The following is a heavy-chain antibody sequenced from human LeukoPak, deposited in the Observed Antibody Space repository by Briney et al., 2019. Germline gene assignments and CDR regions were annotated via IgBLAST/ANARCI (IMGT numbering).Heavy chain of an antibody. V-gene: IGHV4-59*12. J-gene: IGHJ4*02. CDR3: AREMDY. Sequence: SETLSLTCTVSGRSISSYYWSWIRQAPGRGLEWIGYIYYSGSTNYNPSLKSRVSISVDTSKNQFSLKLSSVTAADTAVYYCAREMDYWGQGPLVTVSA. CDR2: IYYSGST. CDR1: GRSISSYY.